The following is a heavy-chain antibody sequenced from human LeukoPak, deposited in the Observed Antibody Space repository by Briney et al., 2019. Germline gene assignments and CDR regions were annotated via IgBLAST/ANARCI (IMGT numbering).Heavy chain of an antibody. CDR1: GLTLSTYD. V-gene: IGHV3-30*19. D-gene: IGHD2/OR15-2a*01. J-gene: IGHJ4*02. CDR2: ISYDGSNK. CDR3: ARGGGSFHDY. Sequence: GGSLRLSCAASGLTLSTYDMHWVRQAPGKGLEWVAIISYDGSNKYYADSVKGRFTISRDNSRNTLYLQTNSLRPDDTAVYYCARGGGSFHDYWGQGTLVTVSS.